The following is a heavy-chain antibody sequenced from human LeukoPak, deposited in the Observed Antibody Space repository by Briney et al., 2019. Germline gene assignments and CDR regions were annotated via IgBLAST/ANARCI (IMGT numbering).Heavy chain of an antibody. V-gene: IGHV1-69*13. J-gene: IGHJ6*03. D-gene: IGHD2-2*01. CDR1: GGTFSSYA. CDR2: IIPIFGTA. Sequence: SVKVSCKASGGTFSSYAISWVRQAPGQGLEWMGGIIPIFGTANYAQKFQGRVTITADESTSTAYMELSSLRSEDTAVYYCERDSREIFVVPAASDAGYYYRVVWGKGTTVTVSS. CDR3: ERDSREIFVVPAASDAGYYYRVV.